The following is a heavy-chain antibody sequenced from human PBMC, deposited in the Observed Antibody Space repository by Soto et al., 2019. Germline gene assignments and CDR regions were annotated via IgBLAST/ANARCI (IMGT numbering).Heavy chain of an antibody. D-gene: IGHD6-13*01. CDR2: IDPSDSYT. CDR1: GYRFTSYW. CDR3: GRQAYSSSCYVWFAP. Sequence: GESLKISCKGSGYRFTSYWITWVRQMPGKGLEWMGRIDPSDSYTNYSPSFQGHVTISADKSISTAYLQWSSLKASDTAMYYCGRQAYSSSCYVWFAPGGKEPLVTVPS. J-gene: IGHJ5*02. V-gene: IGHV5-10-1*01.